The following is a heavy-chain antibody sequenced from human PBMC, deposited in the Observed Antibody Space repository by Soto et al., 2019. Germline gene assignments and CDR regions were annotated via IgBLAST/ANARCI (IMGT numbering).Heavy chain of an antibody. J-gene: IGHJ6*03. D-gene: IGHD4-17*01. V-gene: IGHV3-23*01. CDR2: ISGSGTNT. Sequence: EVQLLESGGGLVLPGGSLRLSCEASGFTFRGCAMSWVRQAPGKGPEWVSGISGSGTNTYYTDSVKGRLTVSRDDSKNILFLQMNSLRSEDTAVYHYARTPHPLPYSDYNGNYIDVWGKGTTVTVSS. CDR1: GFTFRGCA. CDR3: ARTPHPLPYSDYNGNYIDV.